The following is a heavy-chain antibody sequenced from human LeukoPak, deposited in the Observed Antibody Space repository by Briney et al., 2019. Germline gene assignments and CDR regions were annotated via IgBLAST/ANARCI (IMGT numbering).Heavy chain of an antibody. D-gene: IGHD2-2*01. CDR3: ARHSDCRSSRCSGGNYYYMDV. J-gene: IGHJ6*03. CDR2: IYPGDSDT. V-gene: IGHV5-51*01. CDR1: GYTFSNFW. Sequence: GESLKISCQGSGYTFSNFWVGWVRQMPGKGLEWMGIIYPGDSDTRYNPSFQGQVTISADKSISTAYLQWSSLKASDTAIYYCARHSDCRSSRCSGGNYYYMDVWGKGTTVTVSS.